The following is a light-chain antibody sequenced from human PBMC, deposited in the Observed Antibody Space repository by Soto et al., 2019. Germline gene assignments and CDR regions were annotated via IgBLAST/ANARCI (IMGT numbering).Light chain of an antibody. V-gene: IGKV1-5*03. CDR1: QTISSW. CDR2: KAS. Sequence: DIQMTQSRSTLSGSVGDRVTITCRSSQTISSWLAWYQQKPGKAPKLLIYKASTLKSGVPSRSSGSGSGTEFTLTISSLQPDDFATYYCQHYNSYSEAFGQGTKVDIK. J-gene: IGKJ1*01. CDR3: QHYNSYSEA.